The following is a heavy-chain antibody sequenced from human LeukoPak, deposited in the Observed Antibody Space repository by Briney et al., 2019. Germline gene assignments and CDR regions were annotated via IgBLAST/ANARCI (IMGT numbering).Heavy chain of an antibody. CDR2: ISSSSSTT. Sequence: GGSLRPSCAASGFTFSSYSMNWVRQAPGKGLEWVSYISSSSSTTYYTDSVKGRFTISRDNAKNSLYLQMNSLRAEDTAVYYCARDLYVDIVAPSGMDVWGQGTTVTVSS. J-gene: IGHJ6*02. CDR1: GFTFSSYS. V-gene: IGHV3-48*04. CDR3: ARDLYVDIVAPSGMDV. D-gene: IGHD5-12*01.